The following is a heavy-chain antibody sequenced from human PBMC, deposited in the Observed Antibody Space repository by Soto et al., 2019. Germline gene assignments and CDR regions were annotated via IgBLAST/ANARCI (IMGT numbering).Heavy chain of an antibody. J-gene: IGHJ6*02. CDR1: GFTFSSYA. CDR2: ISGSGGST. Sequence: GGSLRLSCAASGFTFSSYAMSWVRQAPGKGLEWVSAISGSGGSTYYADSVKGRFTISRDNSKNTLYLQMDSLRAEDTAVYYCAKMGPYDSSGFGARGVWGQGTTVTVS. V-gene: IGHV3-23*01. CDR3: AKMGPYDSSGFGARGV. D-gene: IGHD3-22*01.